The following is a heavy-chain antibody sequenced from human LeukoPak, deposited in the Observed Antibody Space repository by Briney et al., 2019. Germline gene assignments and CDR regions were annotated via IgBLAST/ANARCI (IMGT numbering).Heavy chain of an antibody. CDR1: GFTFSNYW. D-gene: IGHD3-10*02. J-gene: IGHJ6*04. Sequence: GGSLRLSCAASGFTFSNYWMHWVRQDPGKGLVWVSFINPDGSTTNYADSVKGRFTISRDNAKNSLYLQMNSLRAEDTAVYYCAELGITMIGGVWGKGTTVTISS. CDR3: AELGITMIGGV. V-gene: IGHV3-74*01. CDR2: INPDGSTT.